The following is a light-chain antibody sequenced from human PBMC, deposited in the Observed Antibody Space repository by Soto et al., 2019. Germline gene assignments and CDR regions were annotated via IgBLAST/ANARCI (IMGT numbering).Light chain of an antibody. CDR2: AAS. J-gene: IGKJ4*01. V-gene: IGKV1-6*02. CDR1: QGISSD. Sequence: AIQMTQSPSSLSASVGERVTVTCRASQGISSDLGWFQQKPGKAPKLLIYAASSLQSGVPSRFSGRGSGTEFTLIISSLQPDDFATYYCQQYDDYPLTFGGGTKVDIK. CDR3: QQYDDYPLT.